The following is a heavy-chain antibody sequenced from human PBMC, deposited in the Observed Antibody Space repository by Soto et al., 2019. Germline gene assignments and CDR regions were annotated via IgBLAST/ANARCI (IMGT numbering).Heavy chain of an antibody. J-gene: IGHJ6*02. Sequence: PGGSLRLSCAASGFTVSSNYMSWVRQAPGKGLEWVSVIYSGGSTYYADSVKGRFTISRDNSKNTPYLQMNSLRAEDTAVYYCARGPVVVAGRYGMDVWGQGTTVTVSS. D-gene: IGHD2-15*01. CDR3: ARGPVVVAGRYGMDV. V-gene: IGHV3-53*01. CDR2: IYSGGST. CDR1: GFTVSSNY.